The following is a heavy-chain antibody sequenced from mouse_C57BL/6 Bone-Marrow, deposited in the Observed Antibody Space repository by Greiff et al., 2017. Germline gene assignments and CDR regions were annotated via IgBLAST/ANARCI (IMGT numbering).Heavy chain of an antibody. CDR3: ARHEEGLGTATSWYFDV. CDR2: FYPGSGSI. D-gene: IGHD4-1*01. CDR1: GYTFTEYT. Sequence: VQLQQSGAELVKPGASVKLSCKASGYTFTEYTIHWVKQRSGQGLEWIGWFYPGSGSIKYNEKFKDKATLTADKSSSTVYMELSRLTSEDSAVYFCARHEEGLGTATSWYFDVWGTGTTVTVSS. J-gene: IGHJ1*03. V-gene: IGHV1-62-2*01.